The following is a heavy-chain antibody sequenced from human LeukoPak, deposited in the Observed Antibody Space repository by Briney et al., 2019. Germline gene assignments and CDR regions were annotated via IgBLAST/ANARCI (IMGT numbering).Heavy chain of an antibody. D-gene: IGHD2-15*01. J-gene: IGHJ4*02. V-gene: IGHV3-9*01. CDR2: ISWNSGSI. CDR1: GFTFDDYA. CDR3: ARDGYSEPHLDY. Sequence: PGGSLRLSCAASGFTFDDYAMHWVRQAPGKGLEWVSGISWNSGSIGYADSVKGRFTVSRDNAKNSLYLQMNSLRAEDTAVYYCARDGYSEPHLDYWGQGTLVTVSS.